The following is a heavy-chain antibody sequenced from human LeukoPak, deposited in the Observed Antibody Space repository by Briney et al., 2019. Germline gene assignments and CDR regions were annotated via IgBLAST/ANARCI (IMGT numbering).Heavy chain of an antibody. V-gene: IGHV4-61*02. CDR1: GGSISSGGYY. J-gene: IGHJ6*03. CDR3: ARGYYYYYMDV. CDR2: IYTSGST. Sequence: PSETLSLTCTVSGGSISSGGYYWSWIRQPAGKGLEWIGRIYTSGSTNYNPSLKSRVTMSVDTSKNQFSLKLSSVTAADTAVYYCARGYYYYYMDVWGKGTTVTVSS.